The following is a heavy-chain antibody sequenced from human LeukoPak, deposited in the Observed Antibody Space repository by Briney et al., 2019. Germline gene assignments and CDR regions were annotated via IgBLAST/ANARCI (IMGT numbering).Heavy chain of an antibody. J-gene: IGHJ5*02. CDR2: IYTSGST. Sequence: PSETPSLTCTVSGGSISSYYWSWIRQPAGKGLEWIGRIYTSGSTNYNPSLKGRVTMSVDTSKNQFSLKLTSVTAADTAVYYWARLVVITTFDWFDPWGQGTLVTVSS. V-gene: IGHV4-4*07. CDR3: ARLVVITTFDWFDP. D-gene: IGHD3-22*01. CDR1: GGSISSYY.